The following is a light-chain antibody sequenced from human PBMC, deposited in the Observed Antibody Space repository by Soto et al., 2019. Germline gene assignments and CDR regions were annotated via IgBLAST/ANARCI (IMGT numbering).Light chain of an antibody. CDR1: QSVYSK. CDR3: QQYTKWPLT. Sequence: EIVMTQSPATLSVSPGERATLSCRASQSVYSKLAWYQQKPGQAPRLLIYHASTRATGIPARFSGGGSGTEFTLTISSLQSEDCAVYYCQQYTKWPLTFGGGTKVEIK. V-gene: IGKV3-15*01. CDR2: HAS. J-gene: IGKJ4*01.